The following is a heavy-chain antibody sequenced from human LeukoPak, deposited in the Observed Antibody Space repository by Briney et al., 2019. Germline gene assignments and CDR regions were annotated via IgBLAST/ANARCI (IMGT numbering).Heavy chain of an antibody. CDR1: GYSFTTYW. D-gene: IGHD1-1*01. Sequence: GESLKISCKASGYSFTTYWIGWVRQMPGKGLECMGIIYPGDSDTRYSPSFQGQVTISADKSISTAYLQWSSLKASDTAMYYCARHETGPYFDYWGQGTLVAVSS. CDR3: ARHETGPYFDY. V-gene: IGHV5-51*01. CDR2: IYPGDSDT. J-gene: IGHJ4*02.